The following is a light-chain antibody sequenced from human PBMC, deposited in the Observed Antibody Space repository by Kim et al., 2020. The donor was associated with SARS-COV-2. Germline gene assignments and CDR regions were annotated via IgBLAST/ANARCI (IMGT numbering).Light chain of an antibody. J-gene: IGLJ1*01. Sequence: QSVLTQPASVSGSPGQSITISCTGTSSDVGYYNYVAWYQQYPGKAPKFIIYDVKNRPSGVSDRFSGSKSGTTASLTISGLQAEDEADYYCSSYTTSRTYVFGTGTKVTV. CDR3: SSYTTSRTYV. CDR1: SSDVGYYNY. CDR2: DVK. V-gene: IGLV2-14*01.